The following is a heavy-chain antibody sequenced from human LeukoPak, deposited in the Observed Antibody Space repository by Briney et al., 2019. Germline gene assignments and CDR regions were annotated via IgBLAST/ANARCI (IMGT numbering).Heavy chain of an antibody. CDR3: ARDSPPNYYYGMDV. CDR2: ISSSGSTI. V-gene: IGHV3-11*01. CDR1: GFTFSDYY. Sequence: PGGSLRLSCAASGFTFSDYYMSWIRQAPGKGLEWVSYISSSGSTIYYADSVEGRFTISRDNAKNSLYLQMNSLRAEDTAVYYCARDSPPNYYYGMDVWGQGTTVTVSS. J-gene: IGHJ6*02.